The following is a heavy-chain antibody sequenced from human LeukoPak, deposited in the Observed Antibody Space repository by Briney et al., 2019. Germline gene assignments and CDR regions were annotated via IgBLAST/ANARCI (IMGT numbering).Heavy chain of an antibody. CDR1: GGSISDYF. Sequence: SETLSLTCTVSGGSISDYFWSWIRQPARKGLEWIGRIYSSGSTLYNPSLKSRVTMSVDTSKNQFSLRLTSVTAADTAVYYCARGPYCGDDCYFDSWGRGTLFTVSS. CDR2: IYSSGST. D-gene: IGHD2-21*01. V-gene: IGHV4-4*07. J-gene: IGHJ4*02. CDR3: ARGPYCGDDCYFDS.